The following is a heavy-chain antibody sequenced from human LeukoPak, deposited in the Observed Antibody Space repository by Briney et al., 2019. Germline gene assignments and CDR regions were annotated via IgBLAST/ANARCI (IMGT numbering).Heavy chain of an antibody. CDR1: GYTFTDYY. Sequence: GASVKVSCKTSGYTFTDYYMHWVRQAPGQGLEWMGRINPNSGGTNYAQKFQGRVTMTRDTSISTVYMELSRLRSDDTAVYYCARACSGGSCYSENWFDPWGQGTLVPVSS. V-gene: IGHV1-2*06. J-gene: IGHJ5*02. D-gene: IGHD2-15*01. CDR3: ARACSGGSCYSENWFDP. CDR2: INPNSGGT.